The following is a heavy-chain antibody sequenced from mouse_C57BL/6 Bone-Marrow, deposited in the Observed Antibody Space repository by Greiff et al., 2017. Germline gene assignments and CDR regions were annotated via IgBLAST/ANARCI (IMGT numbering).Heavy chain of an antibody. CDR3: ARGRITTVVAPFAY. CDR2: IYPRSGNT. J-gene: IGHJ3*01. V-gene: IGHV1-81*01. D-gene: IGHD1-1*01. CDR1: GYTFTSYG. Sequence: QLQQSGAELARPGASVKLSCKASGYTFTSYGISWVKQRTGQGLEWIGEIYPRSGNTYYNEKFKGKATLTADKSSSTAYMELRSLTSEDSAVYFCARGRITTVVAPFAYWGQGTLVTVSA.